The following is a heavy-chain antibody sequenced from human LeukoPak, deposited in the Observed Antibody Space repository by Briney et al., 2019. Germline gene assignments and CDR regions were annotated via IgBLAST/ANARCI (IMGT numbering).Heavy chain of an antibody. CDR1: GYTFTIYG. J-gene: IGHJ6*02. V-gene: IGHV1-18*01. D-gene: IGHD6-13*01. CDR2: ISAYNGNT. CDR3: ARLKILAARYYYYGMDV. Sequence: ASVTVSCKASGYTFTIYGISWVRQAPGQGREWMGWISAYNGNTNYAQKLQGRVTITTDTSTSTAYMELRSLRSDDTAVYYCARLKILAARYYYYGMDVWGQGTTVTVSS.